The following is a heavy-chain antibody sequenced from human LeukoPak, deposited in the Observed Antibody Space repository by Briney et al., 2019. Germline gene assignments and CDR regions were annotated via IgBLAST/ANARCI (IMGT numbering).Heavy chain of an antibody. CDR1: GFTFDDYA. Sequence: PGGSLRLSCAASGFTFDDYAMHWVRQAPGKGLEWVSGISWNSGSIGYADSVKGRFTISRDNAKNSLYLQMNSLRAEDTALYYCAKDRQFDYWGQGTLVTVSS. CDR3: AKDRQFDY. J-gene: IGHJ4*02. CDR2: ISWNSGSI. V-gene: IGHV3-9*01.